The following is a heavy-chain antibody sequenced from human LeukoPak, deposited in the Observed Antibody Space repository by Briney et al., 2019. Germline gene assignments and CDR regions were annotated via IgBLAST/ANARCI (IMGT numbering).Heavy chain of an antibody. CDR3: ARDRVGSGWPRPYYFEV. J-gene: IGHJ4*02. D-gene: IGHD6-19*01. CDR2: INPNTGAT. CDR1: GYTLTGYY. V-gene: IGHV1-2*02. Sequence: ASVKVSCKASGYTLTGYYLNWVRQAPGQGLEWMGWINPNTGATHSAQKFQGRITMTRDTSISTAYMDLSRLRSDDTAVYYCARDRVGSGWPRPYYFEVWGQGTLVTVSS.